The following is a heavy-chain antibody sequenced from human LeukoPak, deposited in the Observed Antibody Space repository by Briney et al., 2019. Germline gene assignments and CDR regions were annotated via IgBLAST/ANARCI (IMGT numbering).Heavy chain of an antibody. CDR3: AKDKSRFLEWLSFDY. Sequence: VRSLRLSCAASGFTFDDYAMHWVRQAPGKGLEWVSGISWNSGSIGYADSVKGRLTISRDNAKNSLYLQMNSLRAEDMALYYCAKDKSRFLEWLSFDYWGQGTLVTVSS. CDR2: ISWNSGSI. D-gene: IGHD3-3*01. J-gene: IGHJ4*02. V-gene: IGHV3-9*03. CDR1: GFTFDDYA.